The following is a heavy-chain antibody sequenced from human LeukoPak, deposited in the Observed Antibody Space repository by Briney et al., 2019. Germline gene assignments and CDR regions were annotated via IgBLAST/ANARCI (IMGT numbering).Heavy chain of an antibody. V-gene: IGHV3-21*04. CDR2: ISSSSSYI. J-gene: IGHJ4*02. Sequence: PGGSLRLSCAASGFTFSSYSMNWVRQAPGKGLEWVSSISSSSSYIYYADSVKGRFTISRDNAKNSLYLQMNSLRADDTAVYYCARAVGPVAGTGFDYWGQGTLVTVSS. CDR3: ARAVGPVAGTGFDY. CDR1: GFTFSSYS. D-gene: IGHD6-19*01.